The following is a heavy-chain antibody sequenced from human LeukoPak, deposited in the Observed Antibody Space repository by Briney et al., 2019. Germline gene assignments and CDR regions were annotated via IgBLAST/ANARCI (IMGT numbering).Heavy chain of an antibody. CDR3: TTDSGSFDV. CDR1: GFPFRDSW. Sequence: GGPLRLSCAPSGFPFRDSWMTWARQVPGKGRGWVGRIKSKIDGETTEYAAPVEGRFTTSRDDSKTTVYLQMSGLRTEDTALYYCTTDSGSFDVWGRGTMVTVSS. D-gene: IGHD3-10*01. CDR2: IKSKIDGETT. J-gene: IGHJ3*01. V-gene: IGHV3-15*01.